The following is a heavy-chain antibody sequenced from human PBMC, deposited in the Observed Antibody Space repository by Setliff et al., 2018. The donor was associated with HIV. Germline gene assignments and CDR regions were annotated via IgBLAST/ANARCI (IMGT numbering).Heavy chain of an antibody. CDR3: ARGRDLLVLCG. D-gene: IGHD2-8*02. CDR2: INPNNGGT. J-gene: IGHJ4*02. CDR1: GYTFTGYY. V-gene: IGHV1-2*02. Sequence: ASVKVSCKASGYTFTGYYMHWVRQAPGQGLEWMGWINPNNGGTNYAQKFQGRVTMTRDTSNSTAYMELSRLRSDDTAVYYCARGRDLLVLCGWGQGTLVTVSS.